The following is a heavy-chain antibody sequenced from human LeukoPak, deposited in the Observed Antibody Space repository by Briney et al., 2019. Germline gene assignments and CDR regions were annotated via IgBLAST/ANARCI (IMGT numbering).Heavy chain of an antibody. CDR2: ISGSGATT. D-gene: IGHD3-10*01. V-gene: IGHV3-23*01. CDR3: AKVRGP. J-gene: IGHJ5*02. Sequence: GGSLRLSCAASGFTFSSNIMSWVRQAPGKGLEWVSGISGSGATTYYAESVKGRLTISRDNSKNTLYLQMNSLRAEDTAVYYCAKVRGPWGQGTLVTVSS. CDR1: GFTFSSNI.